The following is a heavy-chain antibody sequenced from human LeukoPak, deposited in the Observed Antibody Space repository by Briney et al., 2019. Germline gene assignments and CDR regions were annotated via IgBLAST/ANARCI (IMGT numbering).Heavy chain of an antibody. V-gene: IGHV3-73*01. D-gene: IGHD2-15*01. CDR1: GFTFSGSA. Sequence: GGSLRLSCAASGFTFSGSAIHWVRQSSGKGLEWVGQIDKKDKGYATATAYAASVKGRFTISRDDSINTAYLQMKSLKTEDTALYYCTRDGGAYNWFDPWGQGTLVTVSS. CDR3: TRDGGAYNWFDP. J-gene: IGHJ5*02. CDR2: IDKKDKGYATAT.